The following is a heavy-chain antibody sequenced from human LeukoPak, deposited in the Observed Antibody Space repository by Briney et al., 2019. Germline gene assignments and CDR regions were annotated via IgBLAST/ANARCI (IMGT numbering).Heavy chain of an antibody. CDR2: TYYRSKWYN. CDR1: GDSVPSNSAA. J-gene: IGHJ4*02. D-gene: IGHD3-22*01. V-gene: IGHV6-1*01. CDR3: ARELYYYDSSGYYWCLDY. Sequence: SQTLSLTCAISGDSVPSNSAAWNWIRQSPSRGLEWLGRTYYRSKWYNDYAVSVKSRITINPDTSKNQFSLQLNSVTPEDTAVYYCARELYYYDSSGYYWCLDYWGQGTLVTVSS.